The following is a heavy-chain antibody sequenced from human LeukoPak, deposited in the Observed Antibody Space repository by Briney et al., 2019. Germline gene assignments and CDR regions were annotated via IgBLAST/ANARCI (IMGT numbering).Heavy chain of an antibody. CDR3: ASGVGYYSDILDY. J-gene: IGHJ4*02. CDR2: LIPIFGTT. D-gene: IGHD1-26*01. CDR1: GGPFSSYS. V-gene: IGHV1-69*13. Sequence: SVKVSCKASGGPFSSYSISWVRQPLGLGLEWMGALIPIFGTTYYAQTFQGRVTITADESATTAYMELSSLRSEDTAVYYCASGVGYYSDILDYWGQGTLVTVSS.